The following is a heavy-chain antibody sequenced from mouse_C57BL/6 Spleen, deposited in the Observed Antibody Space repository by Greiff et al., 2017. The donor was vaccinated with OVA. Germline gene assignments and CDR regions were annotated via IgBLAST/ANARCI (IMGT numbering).Heavy chain of an antibody. V-gene: IGHV3-1*01. Sequence: VQLKESGPGMVKPSQSLSLTCTVTGYSITSGYDWHWIRHFPGNKLEWMGYISYSGSTNYNPSLKSRISITHDTSKNHFFLKLNSVTTEDTATYYCARDLYSNGYFDVWGTGTTVTVSS. J-gene: IGHJ1*03. CDR3: ARDLYSNGYFDV. CDR1: GYSITSGYD. CDR2: ISYSGST. D-gene: IGHD2-5*01.